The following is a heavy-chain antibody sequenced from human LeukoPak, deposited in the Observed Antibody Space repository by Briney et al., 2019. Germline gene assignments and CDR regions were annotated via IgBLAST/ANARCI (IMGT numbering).Heavy chain of an antibody. V-gene: IGHV1-69*13. CDR1: GGTFSSYA. J-gene: IGHJ6*02. CDR3: ARFYYDSSGGYYYYGMDV. CDR2: IIPIFGTA. Sequence: SVKVSCKASGGTFSSYAISWVRQAPGQGLEWMGGIIPIFGTANYAQKFQGRVTITADESTSTAYMELSSLRSEDAAVYYCARFYYDSSGGYYYYGMDVWGQGTTVTVSS. D-gene: IGHD3-22*01.